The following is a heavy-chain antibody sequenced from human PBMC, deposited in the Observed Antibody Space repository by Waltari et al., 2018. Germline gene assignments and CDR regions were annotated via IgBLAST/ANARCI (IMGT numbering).Heavy chain of an antibody. Sequence: EVQLVESGGGLVQPGRSLRLSCAASGFTFDDYAMHWVRQAPGKGLEWVSGISWNSGSIGYADSVKGRFTISRDNAKNSLYLQMNSLRAEDTALYYCALTPCSSTSCYNYGMDVWGQGTTVTVSS. CDR3: ALTPCSSTSCYNYGMDV. V-gene: IGHV3-9*01. D-gene: IGHD2-2*02. J-gene: IGHJ6*02. CDR1: GFTFDDYA. CDR2: ISWNSGSI.